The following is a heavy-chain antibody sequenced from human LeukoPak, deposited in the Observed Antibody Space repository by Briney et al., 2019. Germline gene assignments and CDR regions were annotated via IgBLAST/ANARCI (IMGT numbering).Heavy chain of an antibody. D-gene: IGHD3-10*01. CDR1: GFTFSSYA. V-gene: IGHV3-64*01. Sequence: GGSLRLSCAASGFTFSSYAMHWVRQAPGKGLEYVSAISSNGGSTYYANSVKGRFTISRDNSKNTRYLQMGSLRAEDMAMYYCAKGSPPKLGAFDIWGQGTMVTVSS. CDR2: ISSNGGST. CDR3: AKGSPPKLGAFDI. J-gene: IGHJ3*02.